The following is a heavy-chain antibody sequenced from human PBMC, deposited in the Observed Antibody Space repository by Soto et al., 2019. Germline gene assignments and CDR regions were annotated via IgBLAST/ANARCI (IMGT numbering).Heavy chain of an antibody. J-gene: IGHJ4*01. CDR1: CYSISSGSY. D-gene: IGHD6-19*01. Sequence: PSETLSLTCTVSCYSISSGSYWAWIRQPPGKGPEWIASIYHGGTTFYNPSLKSLITISVDTSNNQFSLKLTSVTAADTAVYYCARVHVMVVAGSTFDYWGHGTLVTVSS. CDR3: ARVHVMVVAGSTFDY. V-gene: IGHV4-38-2*02. CDR2: IYHGGTT.